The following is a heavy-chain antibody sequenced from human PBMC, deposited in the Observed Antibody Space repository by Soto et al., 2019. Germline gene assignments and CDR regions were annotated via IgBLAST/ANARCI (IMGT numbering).Heavy chain of an antibody. CDR3: ARALGYCSSTSCYTREFDY. J-gene: IGHJ4*02. V-gene: IGHV1-2*04. CDR1: GYTFTGYY. D-gene: IGHD2-2*02. Sequence: ASVKVSCKASGYTFTGYYMHWVRQAPGQGLEWMGWINPNSGGTNYAQKFQGWVTMTRDTSISTAYMGLSRLRSDDTAVYYCARALGYCSSTSCYTREFDYWGQGTLVTVSS. CDR2: INPNSGGT.